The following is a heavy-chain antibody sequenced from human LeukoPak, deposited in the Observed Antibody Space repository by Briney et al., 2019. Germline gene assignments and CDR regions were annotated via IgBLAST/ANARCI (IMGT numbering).Heavy chain of an antibody. CDR3: ARGGFAFDY. J-gene: IGHJ3*01. CDR1: GYRFTEYY. Sequence: ASVKVSCKASGYRFTEYYIQWVRQATGQGLEWMGWMNPNSGNTGYAQKFQGRVTITRNTSISTAYMELSSLRSEDTAVYYCARGGFAFDYWGQGTMVTVSS. D-gene: IGHD3-9*01. CDR2: MNPNSGNT. V-gene: IGHV1-8*03.